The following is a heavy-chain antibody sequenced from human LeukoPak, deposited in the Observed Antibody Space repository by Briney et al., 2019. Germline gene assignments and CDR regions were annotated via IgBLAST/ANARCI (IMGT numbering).Heavy chain of an antibody. CDR1: GFTFSSYW. Sequence: PGGSLRLSCAASGFTFSSYWMSWVRQAPGKGLEWVANIKQDGSEKYYVDSVKGRFTISRDNAKNSLYLQMSSLRAEDTAVYYCARDPRSSSSGYYYGMDVWGQGTTVTVSS. CDR2: IKQDGSEK. J-gene: IGHJ6*02. D-gene: IGHD6-6*01. V-gene: IGHV3-7*05. CDR3: ARDPRSSSSGYYYGMDV.